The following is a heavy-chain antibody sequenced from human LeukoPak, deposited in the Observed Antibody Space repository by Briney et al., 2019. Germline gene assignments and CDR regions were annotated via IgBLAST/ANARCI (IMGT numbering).Heavy chain of an antibody. Sequence: GGSLRLSCAASGFTVSSNYMSWVRQAPGKGLEWVSVIYSGGSTYYADSVKDRFTISRDNSKNTLYLQMNSLRSEDTAVYYCAKDAWSCSGNSCPQYYYYMDVWGKGTTVTVSS. J-gene: IGHJ6*03. CDR1: GFTVSSNY. V-gene: IGHV3-53*01. D-gene: IGHD2-2*01. CDR3: AKDAWSCSGNSCPQYYYYMDV. CDR2: IYSGGST.